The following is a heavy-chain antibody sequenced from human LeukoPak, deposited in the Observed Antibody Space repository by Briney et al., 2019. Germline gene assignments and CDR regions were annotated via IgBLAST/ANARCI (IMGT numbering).Heavy chain of an antibody. CDR2: IIPIFGTA. CDR1: GGTFISYA. J-gene: IGHJ4*02. Sequence: SVKVSCKASGGTFISYAISWVRQAPGQGLEWMGGIIPIFGTANYAQKFQGRVTITADESTSTAYMELSSLRSEDTAVYYCARGRGDNWHQFDYWGQGTLVTVSS. CDR3: ARGRGDNWHQFDY. D-gene: IGHD1-1*01. V-gene: IGHV1-69*13.